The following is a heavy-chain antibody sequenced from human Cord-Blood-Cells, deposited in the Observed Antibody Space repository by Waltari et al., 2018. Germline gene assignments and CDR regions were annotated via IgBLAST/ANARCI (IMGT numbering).Heavy chain of an antibody. J-gene: IGHJ3*02. CDR3: AAVHSGSYAFDI. CDR2: IYSGGST. D-gene: IGHD3-10*01. V-gene: IGHV3-53*04. CDR1: GFTVRSNY. Sequence: EVQLVESGGGLVQPGGSLRLSCAASGFTVRSNYMSWVRQAPGKGLEWVSVIYSGGSTNYADPVKCRFTSSRHNSKNTLYLQMNSLRAEDTAVYYWAAVHSGSYAFDIWGQGTMVTVSS.